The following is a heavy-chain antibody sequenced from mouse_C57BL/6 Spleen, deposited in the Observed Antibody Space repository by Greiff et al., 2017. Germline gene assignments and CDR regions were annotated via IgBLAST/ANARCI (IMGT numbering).Heavy chain of an antibody. Sequence: VKLMESGPELVKPGASVKISCKASGYAFSSSWMNWVKQRPGKGLEWIGRIYPGDGDTNYNGKLKGKATLTADKSSSTAYMQLSSLTSEDSAVYFCAKGDYFDYWGQGTTLTVSS. CDR3: AKGDYFDY. CDR2: IYPGDGDT. J-gene: IGHJ2*01. CDR1: GYAFSSSW. V-gene: IGHV1-82*01.